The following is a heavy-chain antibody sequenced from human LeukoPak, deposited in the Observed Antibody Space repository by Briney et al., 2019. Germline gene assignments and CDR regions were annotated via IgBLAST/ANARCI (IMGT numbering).Heavy chain of an antibody. CDR2: IWYDGSNK. CDR3: ARAGRAAENAFDT. CDR1: GFTFSSYG. Sequence: PGGSLRLSCAASGFTFSSYGMHLVRQAPGKGLEWVAVIWYDGSNKYYADSVKGRFTISRDNSKNTLYLQMNSLRAEDTAVYYCARAGRAAENAFDTWGQGTMVTVSS. D-gene: IGHD6-25*01. V-gene: IGHV3-33*01. J-gene: IGHJ3*02.